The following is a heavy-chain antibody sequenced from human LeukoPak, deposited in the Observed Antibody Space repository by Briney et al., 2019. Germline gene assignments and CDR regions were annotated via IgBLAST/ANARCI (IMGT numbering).Heavy chain of an antibody. V-gene: IGHV3-30*02. D-gene: IGHD6-13*01. Sequence: GGSLRLSCAASRFTFSSYGMHWVRQAPGKGLEWVAFIRYDGSNKYYADSVKGRFTISRDNSKNTLYLQMNSLRAEDTAVYYCAKVGVYQDAFDIWGQGTMVTVSS. J-gene: IGHJ3*02. CDR1: RFTFSSYG. CDR3: AKVGVYQDAFDI. CDR2: IRYDGSNK.